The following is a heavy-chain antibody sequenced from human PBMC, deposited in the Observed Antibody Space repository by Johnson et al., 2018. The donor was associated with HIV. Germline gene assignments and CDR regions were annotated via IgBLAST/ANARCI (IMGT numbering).Heavy chain of an antibody. D-gene: IGHD3-16*01. J-gene: IGHJ3*01. Sequence: MLLVESGGGVVRPGGSLRLSCAASGFTFDDYGMSWVRQAPGKGLEWVSGINWNGGSTGYEDSVKGRFTISRDNAKNTLYLQMNSLRAEDTAVYFCARAYTYGAFDLWGQGTLVTVSS. CDR1: GFTFDDYG. V-gene: IGHV3-20*04. CDR3: ARAYTYGAFDL. CDR2: INWNGGST.